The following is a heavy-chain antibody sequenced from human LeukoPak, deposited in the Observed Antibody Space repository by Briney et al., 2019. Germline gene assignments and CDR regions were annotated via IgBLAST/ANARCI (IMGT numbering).Heavy chain of an antibody. CDR2: INADGSST. D-gene: IGHD2-21*02. CDR3: ARTATDAFDI. V-gene: IGHV3-74*01. J-gene: IGHJ3*02. CDR1: GFTFISYW. Sequence: GGSLRLSCAASGFTFISYWMHWVRHDPGKGLVWVSRINADGSSTSYAASVKGRFTISRDNAKNTLYLQMNSLRAEDTAVYYCARTATDAFDIWGQGTMVTVSS.